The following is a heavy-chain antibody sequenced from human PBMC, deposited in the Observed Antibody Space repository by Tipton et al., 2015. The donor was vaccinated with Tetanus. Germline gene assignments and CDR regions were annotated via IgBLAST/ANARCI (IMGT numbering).Heavy chain of an antibody. CDR3: ARSADNWFDP. Sequence: TLSLTCTVSGGSLTSGSFYWDWIRQPPGKGLEWIGNVYYNGNTLQNPSLKSRVTLSLDKSKNQFSLKLRSVTAADTATYYCARSADNWFDPWGQGTLVTVSS. V-gene: IGHV4-39*01. J-gene: IGHJ5*02. CDR2: VYYNGNT. CDR1: GGSLTSGSFY.